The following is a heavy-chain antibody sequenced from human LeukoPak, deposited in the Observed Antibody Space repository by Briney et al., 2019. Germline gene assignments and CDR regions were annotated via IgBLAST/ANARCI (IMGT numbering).Heavy chain of an antibody. CDR1: GYTFTSYY. Sequence: ASVKVSCTASGYTFTSYYMHWVRQAPGQGLEWMGIINPSGGSTSYAQKFQGRVTMTRETSTSTVYMELSSLRSEDTAVYYCASNFYSSSWYDAFDIWGQGTMVTVSS. D-gene: IGHD6-13*01. V-gene: IGHV1-46*01. CDR3: ASNFYSSSWYDAFDI. J-gene: IGHJ3*02. CDR2: INPSGGST.